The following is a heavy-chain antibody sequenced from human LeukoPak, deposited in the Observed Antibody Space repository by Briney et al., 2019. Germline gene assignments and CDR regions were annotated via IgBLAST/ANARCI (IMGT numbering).Heavy chain of an antibody. Sequence: SVKVSCKASGYTFTSYDINWVRQAPGQGLEWMGRIIPIFGTANYAQKFQGRVTITTDESTSTAYMELSSLRSEDTAVYYCARGYSSGWYDYWGQGTLVTVSS. CDR1: GYTFTSYD. CDR3: ARGYSSGWYDY. CDR2: IIPIFGTA. D-gene: IGHD6-19*01. J-gene: IGHJ4*02. V-gene: IGHV1-69*05.